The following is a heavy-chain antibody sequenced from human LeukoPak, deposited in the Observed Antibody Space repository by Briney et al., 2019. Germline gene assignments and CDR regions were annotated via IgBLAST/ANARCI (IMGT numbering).Heavy chain of an antibody. CDR2: INPSGGST. CDR1: GYTFTSYY. D-gene: IGHD3-3*02. Sequence: GASVKVSCTASGYTFTSYYMHWVRQAPGQGLEWMGIINPSGGSTSYAQKFQGRVTMTRDTSTSTVYMELSSLRSEDTAVYYCARGLGFLEWSRYYYYGMDVWGQGTTVTVSS. J-gene: IGHJ6*02. CDR3: ARGLGFLEWSRYYYYGMDV. V-gene: IGHV1-46*01.